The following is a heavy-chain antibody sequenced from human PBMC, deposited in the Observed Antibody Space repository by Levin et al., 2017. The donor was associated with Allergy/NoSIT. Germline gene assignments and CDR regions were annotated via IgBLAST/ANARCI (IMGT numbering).Heavy chain of an antibody. Sequence: RPGGSLRLSCAISGFTVSSNYLSWVRQAPGKGLEWVSVIYTGGTTYYADSVRGRFTISRDNSKNTVFLQMNSLRADDTAVYYCARELLDYYGSGTGGMDVWGQGTTVTVSS. CDR1: GFTVSSNY. CDR3: ARELLDYYGSGTGGMDV. CDR2: IYTGGTT. V-gene: IGHV3-53*01. D-gene: IGHD3-10*01. J-gene: IGHJ6*02.